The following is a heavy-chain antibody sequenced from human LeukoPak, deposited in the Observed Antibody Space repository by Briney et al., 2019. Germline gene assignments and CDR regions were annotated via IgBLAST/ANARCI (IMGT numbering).Heavy chain of an antibody. D-gene: IGHD3-10*01. CDR2: MNPSSGNT. Sequence: ASVKASCKASGYTFTSYDINWVRQATGQGPEWMGWMNPSSGNTGYAQRFQGRVTMTRDTSISTAYLELSSLRSEDTAVYYCASHTYYYSSGSFGHWGQGTLVTVSS. CDR3: ASHTYYYSSGSFGH. CDR1: GYTFTSYD. J-gene: IGHJ4*02. V-gene: IGHV1-8*01.